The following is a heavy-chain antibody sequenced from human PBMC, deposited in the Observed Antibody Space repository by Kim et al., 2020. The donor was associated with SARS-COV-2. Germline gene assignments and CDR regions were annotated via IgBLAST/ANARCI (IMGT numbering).Heavy chain of an antibody. J-gene: IGHJ4*02. V-gene: IGHV3-11*01. CDR2: ISTRGESI. Sequence: GGSLRLSCAASGLSFSDSYMNWVRQAPGKGLEWLSFISTRGESIFYADSVEGRFTISWDNAKNSLYLQMNYLRDEDTAVYYCARSGNGYNAFGIWGQGVLVTVSS. CDR3: ARSGNGYNAFGI. D-gene: IGHD5-12*01. CDR1: GLSFSDSY.